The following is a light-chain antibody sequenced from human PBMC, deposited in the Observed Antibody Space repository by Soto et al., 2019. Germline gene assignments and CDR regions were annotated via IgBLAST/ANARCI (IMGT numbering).Light chain of an antibody. CDR1: QSLIHSDGNTY. CDR2: EVS. CDR3: LQGTHWPWT. J-gene: IGKJ1*01. Sequence: DVVMTQSPLFLPVTLGQPASISCRSSQSLIHSDGNTYLSWFQQRPGQSPRRLIYEVSDRDSGVPDRFTGSGSGTDFPLKISRLEAEDVGVYYCLQGTHWPWTFCQGTEVEIK. V-gene: IGKV2-30*02.